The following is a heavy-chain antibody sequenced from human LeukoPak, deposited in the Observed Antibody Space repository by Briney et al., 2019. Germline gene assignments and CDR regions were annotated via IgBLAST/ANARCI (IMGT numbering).Heavy chain of an antibody. V-gene: IGHV3-7*03. Sequence: GGSLRLSCAASGFSFSSYWLSWVRQAPGKGLEWVANMNLDGREKYYEDSVRGRFTISRDNAKNSLYLQMNSLRADDTAVYYCAKWYCSTSTCYYDYWGQGTLVTVSS. CDR3: AKWYCSTSTCYYDY. CDR1: GFSFSSYW. D-gene: IGHD2-2*01. CDR2: MNLDGREK. J-gene: IGHJ4*02.